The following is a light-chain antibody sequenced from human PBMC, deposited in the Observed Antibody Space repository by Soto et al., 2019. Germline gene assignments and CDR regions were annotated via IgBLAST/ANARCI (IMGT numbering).Light chain of an antibody. V-gene: IGKV3-15*01. CDR2: GAS. CDR1: QSVSSN. CDR3: QQYNNWPST. J-gene: IGKJ1*01. Sequence: EIVMTHSPATLSVSPGARATLSCRASQSVSSNLAWYQQKAGQAPRLLMYGASTRAIGIPGRFSGSGSGTEFTLTISSLQSEDFAVYYCQQYNNWPSTFGQGTKVDI.